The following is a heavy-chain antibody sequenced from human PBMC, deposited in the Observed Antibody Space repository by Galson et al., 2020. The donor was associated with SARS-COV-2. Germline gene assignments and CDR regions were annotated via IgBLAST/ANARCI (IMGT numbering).Heavy chain of an antibody. CDR1: GFTFDDSA. D-gene: IGHD3-10*01. CDR3: AKARSGSYYSGMDV. J-gene: IGHJ6*02. Sequence: GGSLRLSSAASGFTFDDSAMPWVRQAPGKGLEWVSGISWHSGSIGSADSVKSRFTISRDNAKNSLYLQMNSLRAEATALYYCAKARSGSYYSGMDVWGQGTTVTVSS. V-gene: IGHV3-9*01. CDR2: ISWHSGSI.